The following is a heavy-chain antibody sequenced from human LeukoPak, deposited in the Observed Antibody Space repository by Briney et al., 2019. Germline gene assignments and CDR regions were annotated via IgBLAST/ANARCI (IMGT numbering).Heavy chain of an antibody. CDR3: AQWPLLTKYDSSGYPLGDAFDI. CDR2: INPNSGGT. CDR1: GYTFTGYY. V-gene: IGHV1-2*02. D-gene: IGHD3-22*01. Sequence: ASVKVSCKASGYTFTGYYMHWVRQAPGQGLEWMGWINPNSGGTNYAQKFQGRVTMTRDTSISTAYMELSRPRSDDTAVYYCAQWPLLTKYDSSGYPLGDAFDIWGQGTMVTVSS. J-gene: IGHJ3*02.